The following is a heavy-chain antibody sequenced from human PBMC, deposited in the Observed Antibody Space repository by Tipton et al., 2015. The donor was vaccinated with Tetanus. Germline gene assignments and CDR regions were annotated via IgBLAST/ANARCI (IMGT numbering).Heavy chain of an antibody. Sequence: LVKPSETLSLTCAVSGASFSGSYWSWIRQPPGKGLEWVGEIRPGGSPYYNPSLKSRASISVDTSKNLFSLNLTSVTAADTAVYYCARHSSLKALNYWGQGTLVTASS. CDR1: GASFSGSY. CDR3: ARHSSLKALNY. D-gene: IGHD3-9*01. CDR2: IRPGGSP. J-gene: IGHJ4*02. V-gene: IGHV4-34*01.